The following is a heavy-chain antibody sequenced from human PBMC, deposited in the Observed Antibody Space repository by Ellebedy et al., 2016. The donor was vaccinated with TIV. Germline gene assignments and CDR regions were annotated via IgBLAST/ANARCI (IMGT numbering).Heavy chain of an antibody. V-gene: IGHV3-30*03. CDR2: ISYDGSNK. J-gene: IGHJ4*02. CDR3: ARDPYNYGYFDY. CDR1: GFTFSRSG. Sequence: GESLKISCAASGFTFSRSGMHWVRQAPGKGLEWVAVISYDGSNKYYADSVTGRFTISRDNSKNTLYLQMNSLRAEDTAVYYCARDPYNYGYFDYWGQGTLVTVSS. D-gene: IGHD5-18*01.